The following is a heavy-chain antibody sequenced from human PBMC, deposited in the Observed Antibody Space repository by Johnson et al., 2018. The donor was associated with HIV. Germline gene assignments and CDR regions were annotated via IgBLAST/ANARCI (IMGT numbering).Heavy chain of an antibody. CDR2: ISSNGGST. J-gene: IGHJ3*02. CDR3: ARDVASVYGSGDQAFDI. CDR1: GFTFDDYA. Sequence: VQLVESGGGLVQPGRSLKLSCAASGFTFDDYAMHWVRQTPGKGLQYVSAISSNGGSTYYANSVKGRFTISRDNSRNTLYLQMGRLRVEDMAVYYCARDVASVYGSGDQAFDIWGQGTMVTVSS. D-gene: IGHD3-10*01. V-gene: IGHV3-64*01.